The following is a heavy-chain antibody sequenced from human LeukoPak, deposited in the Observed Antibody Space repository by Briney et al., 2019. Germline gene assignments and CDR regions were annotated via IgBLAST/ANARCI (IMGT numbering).Heavy chain of an antibody. V-gene: IGHV1-46*01. CDR2: INPSGSST. CDR3: ARDNSVGDTAWWFDP. J-gene: IGHJ5*02. Sequence: ASEKVSCKASGYTFTSYDINWVRQAPGQGLEWMGLINPSGSSTSYAQKFQGRLSLTRDMSTSTDYMELSSLRSEDTAVYYCARDNSVGDTAWWFDPWGQGTLVTVSS. CDR1: GYTFTSYD. D-gene: IGHD1-26*01.